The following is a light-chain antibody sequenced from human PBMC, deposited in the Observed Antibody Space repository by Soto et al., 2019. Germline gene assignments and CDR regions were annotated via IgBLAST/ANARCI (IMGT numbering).Light chain of an antibody. CDR2: HAS. CDR1: QNISTY. CDR3: QQLRTYPYT. J-gene: IGKJ2*01. Sequence: DIHLTQSPSSLSASVGDRVTVTCRASQNISTYLAWFQQKPGKAPQLLVYHASTLQCGVPSRFSGRGSGTEFSLTISSLQPEDFATYYCQQLRTYPYTFGQGTKLDIK. V-gene: IGKV1-9*01.